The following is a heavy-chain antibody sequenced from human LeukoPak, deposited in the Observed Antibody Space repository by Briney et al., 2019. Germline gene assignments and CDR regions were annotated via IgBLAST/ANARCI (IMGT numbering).Heavy chain of an antibody. CDR1: GGSISSYY. CDR3: ARGRHNYSPPTI. V-gene: IGHV4-59*01. D-gene: IGHD4-11*01. Sequence: SETLSLTCTVSGGSISSYYWSWIRQPPGKGLEWIGYIYYSGSTNYNPSLKSRVTISVDTSKNQFSLKLSSVTAADTAVYYCARGRHNYSPPTIWGQGTLVTVSS. CDR2: IYYSGST. J-gene: IGHJ4*02.